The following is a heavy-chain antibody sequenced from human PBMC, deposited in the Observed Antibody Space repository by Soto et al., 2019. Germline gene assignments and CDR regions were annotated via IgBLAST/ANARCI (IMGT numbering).Heavy chain of an antibody. Sequence: SETLSLTCTVSGGSISSYYWSWIRQPPGKGLECIGYFYYSGSTNYNPSLKSRVTISVDTSKNQFSLKLSSVTAADTAVYYCARHISVSDAFDIWGQGTMVTVSS. J-gene: IGHJ3*02. V-gene: IGHV4-59*08. CDR3: ARHISVSDAFDI. CDR2: FYYSGST. CDR1: GGSISSYY.